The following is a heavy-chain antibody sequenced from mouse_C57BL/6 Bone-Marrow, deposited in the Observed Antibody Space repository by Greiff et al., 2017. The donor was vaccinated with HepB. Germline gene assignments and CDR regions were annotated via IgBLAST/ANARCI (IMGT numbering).Heavy chain of an antibody. D-gene: IGHD2-3*01. V-gene: IGHV1-42*01. CDR3: ARGRIGGYYEVMDY. Sequence: EVQLQQSGPELVKPGASVKISCKASGYSFTGYYMNWVKQSPEKSLEWIGEINPSTGGTTYNQKFKAKATLTVDKSSSTAYMQLKSLTSEDSAVYYCARGRIGGYYEVMDYWGQGTSVTVSS. CDR1: GYSFTGYY. CDR2: INPSTGGT. J-gene: IGHJ4*01.